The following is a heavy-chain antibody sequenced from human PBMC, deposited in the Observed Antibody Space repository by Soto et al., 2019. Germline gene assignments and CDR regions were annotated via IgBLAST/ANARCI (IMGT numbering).Heavy chain of an antibody. CDR1: GYTFTSYA. CDR3: ARASASVAGTGSGY. D-gene: IGHD6-19*01. V-gene: IGHV1-3*01. J-gene: IGHJ4*02. CDR2: INAGNGNT. Sequence: ASVKVSCKASGYTFTSYAMHWVRQAPGQRLEWMGWINAGNGNTKYSQKFQGRVTITRDTSASTAYMELSSLRSEDTAVYYCARASASVAGTGSGYWGQGTLVTVSS.